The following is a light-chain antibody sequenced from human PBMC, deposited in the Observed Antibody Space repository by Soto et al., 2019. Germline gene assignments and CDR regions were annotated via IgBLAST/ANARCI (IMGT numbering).Light chain of an antibody. CDR2: AAS. V-gene: IGKV1-39*01. J-gene: IGKJ4*01. CDR1: QSISSY. Sequence: DIQMTQSPSSLSASVGDRVTMACRASQSISSYLNWYQQKPGKAPKLLIYAASSLQSGVPSRFSGSGSGTDFTLTISSLQPEDFATYYCQQGYSTPPTFGGGTKVDIK. CDR3: QQGYSTPPT.